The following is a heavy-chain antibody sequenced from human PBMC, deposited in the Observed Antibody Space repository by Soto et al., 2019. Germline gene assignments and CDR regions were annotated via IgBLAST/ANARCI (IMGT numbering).Heavy chain of an antibody. CDR2: ISGSGGST. V-gene: IGHV3-23*01. D-gene: IGHD2-15*01. J-gene: IGHJ3*02. Sequence: GGSPRLSCAASGFTFSSYAMSWVRQAPGKGLEWVSAISGSGGSTYYADSVKGRFTISRDNSKNTLYLQMNSLRAEDAAVYYCALTTNIVVVVAATLPAFDIWGQGTMVTVSS. CDR3: ALTTNIVVVVAATLPAFDI. CDR1: GFTFSSYA.